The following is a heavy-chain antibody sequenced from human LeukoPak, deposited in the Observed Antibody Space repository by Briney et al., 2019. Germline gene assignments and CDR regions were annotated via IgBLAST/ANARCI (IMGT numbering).Heavy chain of an antibody. Sequence: PSETLSLTCLVSGGSISSYYWSWIRQPPGKALEWIGGVYYSGTTSYNPSLKSRVTISVDVSKNHFSLRLRSVTAADTAMYYCARGTLYRGWSYYLDFWGQGSQVTVSS. CDR2: VYYSGTT. CDR3: ARGTLYRGWSYYLDF. J-gene: IGHJ4*02. D-gene: IGHD6-19*01. CDR1: GGSISSYY. V-gene: IGHV4-59*12.